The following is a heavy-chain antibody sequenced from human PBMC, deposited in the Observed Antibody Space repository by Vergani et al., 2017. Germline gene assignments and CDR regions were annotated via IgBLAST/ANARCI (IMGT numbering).Heavy chain of an antibody. CDR2: SSSSSSYI. CDR1: GFTFSSYS. V-gene: IGHV3-21*01. Sequence: EVQLVESGGGLVKPGGSLRLSCAASGFTFSSYSMNWVRQAPGKGLEWVSSSSSSSSYIYYADSVKGRFTISRDNAKNSLYLQMNSLRAEDTAVYYCARVVGGSGWYIYYYGMDVWGQGTTVTVSS. D-gene: IGHD6-19*01. J-gene: IGHJ6*02. CDR3: ARVVGGSGWYIYYYGMDV.